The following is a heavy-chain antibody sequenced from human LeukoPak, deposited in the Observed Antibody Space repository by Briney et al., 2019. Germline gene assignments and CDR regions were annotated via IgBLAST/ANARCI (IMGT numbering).Heavy chain of an antibody. CDR1: GFTFSSYA. CDR3: ASPLEAAANLDY. V-gene: IGHV3-64*01. D-gene: IGHD6-25*01. CDR2: ISSNGGST. Sequence: GGSLRLSCAASGFTFSSYAMHWVRQAPGKGLEYVSAISSNGGSTYYANSVKGRFTISRDNSKNTLYLQMGSLRAEDMAVYYCASPLEAAANLDYWGQGTRATVSS. J-gene: IGHJ4*02.